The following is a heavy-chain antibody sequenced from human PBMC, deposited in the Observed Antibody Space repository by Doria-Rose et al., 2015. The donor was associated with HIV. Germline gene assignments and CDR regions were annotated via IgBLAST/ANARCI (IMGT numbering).Heavy chain of an antibody. J-gene: IGHJ4*02. D-gene: IGHD6-13*01. CDR1: GVSLSSPGVG. V-gene: IGHV2-26*01. CDR3: ARIKSSRWYHKYYFDF. CDR2: IFSDDER. Sequence: QESGPVLVKPTETLTLTCTVSGVSLSSPGVGVSWIRQPPGKALEWLANIFSDDERSYKTSLKSRLTIARGTSKSQVVLTMTDTDPVDTATYYCARIKSSRWYHKYYFDFWGQGTLVIVSA.